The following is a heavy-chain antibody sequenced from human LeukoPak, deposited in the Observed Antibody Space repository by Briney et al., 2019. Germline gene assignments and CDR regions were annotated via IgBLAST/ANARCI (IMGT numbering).Heavy chain of an antibody. V-gene: IGHV1-69*06. D-gene: IGHD3-9*01. CDR2: IIPIFGTA. Sequence: SVKVSCKASGGTFSSYAISWVRQAPGQGLEWMGGIIPIFGTANYAQKFQGRVTITADKSTSTAYMELSSLRSEDTAVYYCARFRRLNGYSSYYMDVWGKGTTVTVSS. CDR3: ARFRRLNGYSSYYMDV. CDR1: GGTFSSYA. J-gene: IGHJ6*03.